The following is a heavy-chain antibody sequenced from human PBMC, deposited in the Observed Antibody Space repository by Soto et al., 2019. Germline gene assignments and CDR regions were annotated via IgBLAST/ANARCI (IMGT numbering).Heavy chain of an antibody. Sequence: EVQLSESGGDLRQPGGSLRLSCAASGFTFTNYAMTWVRQTPGKGLEWVSGISASGGLKYYADSVRGRFTVSRDNSKNILYLQMDTLRDEDMALYYCAREVGAPSGWLDPWGQGTQVTVSS. V-gene: IGHV3-23*01. J-gene: IGHJ5*02. CDR1: GFTFTNYA. CDR3: AREVGAPSGWLDP. D-gene: IGHD1-26*01. CDR2: ISASGGLK.